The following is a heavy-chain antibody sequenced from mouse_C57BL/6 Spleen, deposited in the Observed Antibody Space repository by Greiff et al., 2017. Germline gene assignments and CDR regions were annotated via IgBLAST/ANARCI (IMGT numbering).Heavy chain of an antibody. CDR1: GFNIKDYY. CDR3: ARWDITTVVAPYFDY. CDR2: IDPEDGET. V-gene: IGHV14-2*01. D-gene: IGHD1-1*01. J-gene: IGHJ2*01. Sequence: EVQLVESGAELVKPGASVKLSCTASGFNIKDYYMHWVKQRTEQGLEWIGRIDPEDGETKYAPKFQGKATITADTASNTAYLQLSSLTSEDTAVYYCARWDITTVVAPYFDYWGQGTTLTVSS.